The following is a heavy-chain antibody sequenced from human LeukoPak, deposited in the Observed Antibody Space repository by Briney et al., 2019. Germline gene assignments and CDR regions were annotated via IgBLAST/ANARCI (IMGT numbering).Heavy chain of an antibody. CDR3: AKSTSEDYLNDAFDI. J-gene: IGHJ3*02. V-gene: IGHV3-23*01. Sequence: GGSLRLSCAASGFTFNNYVMSWVRQAPGKGLEWVSGISGSGGTTYYADSVRGRFTISRDNSKNTLYLQMNSLRAGDTAVFYCAKSTSEDYLNDAFDIWGQGTMVTVSS. CDR2: ISGSGGTT. CDR1: GFTFNNYV. D-gene: IGHD4-11*01.